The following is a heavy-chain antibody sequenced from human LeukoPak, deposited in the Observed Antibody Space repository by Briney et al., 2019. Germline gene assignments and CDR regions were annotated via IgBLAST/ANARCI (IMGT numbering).Heavy chain of an antibody. J-gene: IGHJ4*02. CDR1: GYTFTGYY. CDR2: INPNSGGT. CDR3: ARSSWLHSFDY. Sequence: GASVKVSCKASGYTFTGYYMHWVRHAPGQGLEWMGWINPNSGGTNYAQKFQGRVTMTRDTSIGTAYMELSRLRSDDTAVYYCARSSWLHSFDYWGQGTLVTVSS. D-gene: IGHD5-24*01. V-gene: IGHV1-2*02.